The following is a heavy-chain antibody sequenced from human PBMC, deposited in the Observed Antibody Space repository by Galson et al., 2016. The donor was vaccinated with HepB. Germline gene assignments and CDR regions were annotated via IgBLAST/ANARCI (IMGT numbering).Heavy chain of an antibody. D-gene: IGHD3-10*01. Sequence: SLRLSCAASGFXFSXXXMRXXXQAPGEGLEXVGTIKEDGVAKFYVDSVKGRFTISRDNDKNYLYLQTNSLRADDTAVYYCARVFRSGKQMDVWGQGTTVIVSS. J-gene: IGHJ6*02. CDR3: ARVFRSGKQMDV. CDR2: IKEDGVAK. CDR1: GFXFSXXX. V-gene: IGHV3-7*01.